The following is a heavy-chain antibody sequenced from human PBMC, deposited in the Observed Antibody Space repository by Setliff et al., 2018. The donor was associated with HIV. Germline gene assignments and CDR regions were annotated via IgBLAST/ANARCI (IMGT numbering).Heavy chain of an antibody. CDR2: ISAYNGNT. CDR3: AREYYDFWSGYSDAFHI. CDR1: GYTFTTYS. D-gene: IGHD3-3*01. Sequence: ASVKVSCKASGYTFTTYSLHWVRQAPGQSLEWMGWISAYNGNTNYAQTLQGRVTMTTDTSTSTAYMELRSLRSDDTAVYYCAREYYDFWSGYSDAFHIWGQGTMVTVSS. J-gene: IGHJ3*02. V-gene: IGHV1-18*01.